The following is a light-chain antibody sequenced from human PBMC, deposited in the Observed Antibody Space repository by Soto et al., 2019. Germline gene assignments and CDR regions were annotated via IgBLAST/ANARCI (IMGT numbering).Light chain of an antibody. CDR3: QQYANSPPS. CDR1: QSVSSNY. CDR2: GAS. V-gene: IGKV3-20*01. Sequence: EIVLTQSPGTLSLSPGERATLSCRASQSVSSNYLAWYQQKPGQAPRLLIYGASTRATGIQDRFSGSGSGTDFTLTISRLEPEDFAVYYCQQYANSPPSFGQGTKVEI. J-gene: IGKJ1*01.